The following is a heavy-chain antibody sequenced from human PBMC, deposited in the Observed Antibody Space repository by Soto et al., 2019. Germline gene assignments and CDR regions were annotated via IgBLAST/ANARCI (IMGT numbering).Heavy chain of an antibody. V-gene: IGHV1-69*01. Sequence: QVQLVQSGAEVKKPGSSVKVSCKASGGTFSSYAISWVRQAPGQGLEWMGGIIPIFGTANYAQKFQGRVTITADESTGTAYMELSSLRSEDTAVYYCAGVGWVNTGVNSRFDYWGQGTLVTVSS. J-gene: IGHJ4*02. D-gene: IGHD3-22*01. CDR2: IIPIFGTA. CDR3: AGVGWVNTGVNSRFDY. CDR1: GGTFSSYA.